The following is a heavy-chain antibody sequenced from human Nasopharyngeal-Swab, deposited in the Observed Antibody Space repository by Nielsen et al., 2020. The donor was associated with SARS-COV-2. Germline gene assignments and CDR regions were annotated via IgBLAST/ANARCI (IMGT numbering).Heavy chain of an antibody. CDR3: AKDFGSGAFYFYYAMDV. CDR2: ISWNSGRI. V-gene: IGHV3-9*01. D-gene: IGHD1-26*01. Sequence: SLKISCEGSGFTFDDHGMHWVRQVPGKGLEWVSGISWNSGRIGYADSVKGRFTISRDNAQNTPYLEMKSLRGDDTAVYFCAKDFGSGAFYFYYAMDVWGQGTAVTVSS. J-gene: IGHJ6*02. CDR1: GFTFDDHG.